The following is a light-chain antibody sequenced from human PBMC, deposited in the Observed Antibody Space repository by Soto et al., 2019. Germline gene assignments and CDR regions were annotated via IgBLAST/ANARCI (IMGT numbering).Light chain of an antibody. CDR3: SSYTTSNTRQIV. CDR1: SSDFGGYNY. V-gene: IGLV2-14*03. J-gene: IGLJ1*01. Sequence: QSVLTQPASVSGSPGQSITISCTGTSSDFGGYNYVSWYQHHPGKAPKLIIYDVSNRPSGVSNRFSGSKSGNTASLTISGLQPEDEADYYCSSYTTSNTRQIVFGTGTRSPS. CDR2: DVS.